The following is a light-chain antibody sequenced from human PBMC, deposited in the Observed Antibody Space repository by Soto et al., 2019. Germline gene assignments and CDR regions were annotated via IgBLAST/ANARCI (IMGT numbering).Light chain of an antibody. CDR2: GAS. Sequence: EMVMTQSPATRSVSPGERATLSCRASQSVSSNLAWYQQKPGQAPRLLISGASTRATGVPARFSGSGSGTEFTLTISSLQSEDFAVYYCQQYNSWPAYTFGQGTKLEIK. V-gene: IGKV3-15*01. CDR3: QQYNSWPAYT. CDR1: QSVSSN. J-gene: IGKJ2*01.